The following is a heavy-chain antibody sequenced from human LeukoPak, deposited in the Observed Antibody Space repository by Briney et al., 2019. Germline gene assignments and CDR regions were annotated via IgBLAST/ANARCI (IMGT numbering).Heavy chain of an antibody. CDR3: AREGGDPRWLDP. V-gene: IGHV4-4*07. J-gene: IGHJ5*02. Sequence: SETLSCTCTVPGGSISTFYWTWIRQPAGKGLEWIGRINNSGSTNYNPSLRSRVSMSVDRSKNQFSVTLSSVTAADTAVYFCAREGGDPRWLDPWGQGTLVTVSS. CDR2: INNSGST. CDR1: GGSISTFY. D-gene: IGHD6-25*01.